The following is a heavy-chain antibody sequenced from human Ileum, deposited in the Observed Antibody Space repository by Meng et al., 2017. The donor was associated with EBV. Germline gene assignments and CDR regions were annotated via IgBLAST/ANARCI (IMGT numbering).Heavy chain of an antibody. CDR1: GGSVISNNW. V-gene: IGHV4-4*02. J-gene: IGHJ4*02. D-gene: IGHD3-9*01. CDR3: AKVSLTGTFYDH. CDR2: IFHIGST. Sequence: VQRQEWGPRLVQPSGTLSLTCAVSGGSVISNNWWSWVRQPPGKGLEWIGEIFHIGSTNNSPSLKSRVTISVDNSKNQFSLSLTSVTAADTAIYYCAKVSLTGTFYDHWGQGILVTVSS.